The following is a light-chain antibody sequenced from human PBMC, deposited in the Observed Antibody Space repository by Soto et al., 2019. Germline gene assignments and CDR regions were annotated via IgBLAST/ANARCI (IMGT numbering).Light chain of an antibody. CDR3: LQDYVYPRT. V-gene: IGKV1-6*01. CDR2: AAS. Sequence: IQMTQSPSSLSASVGDRVTVTCRSSQSIGGYLNWYQQKPGKAPKLLMHAASTLQSGVPSRFSGSGSGTDFTLNISSLQPEDFATYYCLQDYVYPRTFGQGTKVDIK. CDR1: QSIGGY. J-gene: IGKJ1*01.